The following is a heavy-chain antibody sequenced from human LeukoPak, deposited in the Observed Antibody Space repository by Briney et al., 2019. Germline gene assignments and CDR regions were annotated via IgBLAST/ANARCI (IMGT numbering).Heavy chain of an antibody. Sequence: PGGSLRLSCAASGFTFDAYAMYWVRQAPGKGLECVSLIGGRGGSTYYADSVKGRFTISRDNSKNSLHLQMNSLRTEDTALYYCAKEHSASGSVDYWGQGTLVTVSS. D-gene: IGHD1-26*01. V-gene: IGHV3-43*02. J-gene: IGHJ4*02. CDR3: AKEHSASGSVDY. CDR1: GFTFDAYA. CDR2: IGGRGGST.